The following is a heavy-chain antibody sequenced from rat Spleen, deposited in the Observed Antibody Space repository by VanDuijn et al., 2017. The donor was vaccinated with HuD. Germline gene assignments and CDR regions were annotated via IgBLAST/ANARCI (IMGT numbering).Heavy chain of an antibody. V-gene: IGHV2S12*01. CDR3: ATAYHSSDAHYFDY. Sequence: QVQLKESGPGLVQPSQTLSLTCTVSGFSLSSNGVSWVRQPPGKGLEWIAAISSGGDTYYSSVLKSRLSISRDTSKSQVFLKMNSLQTEDTAMFFCATAYHSSDAHYFDYWGQGVMVTVSS. J-gene: IGHJ2*01. CDR1: GFSLSSNG. D-gene: IGHD1-1*01. CDR2: ISSGGDT.